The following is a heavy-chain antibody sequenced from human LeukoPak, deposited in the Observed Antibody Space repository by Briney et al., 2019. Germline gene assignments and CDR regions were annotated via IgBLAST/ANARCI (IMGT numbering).Heavy chain of an antibody. CDR3: AHLYYDFWSGYYTPFDY. Sequence: SGPTLVKPPQTLTLTCTFSGFSLSTSGVGVGWIRQPPGKALEWLSLIYWNDDKRYSPSLKSRLTITKDTSKNQVVLTMTNMDPVDTATYYCAHLYYDFWSGYYTPFDYWGQGTLVTVSS. V-gene: IGHV2-5*01. J-gene: IGHJ4*02. CDR1: GFSLSTSGVG. CDR2: IYWNDDK. D-gene: IGHD3-3*01.